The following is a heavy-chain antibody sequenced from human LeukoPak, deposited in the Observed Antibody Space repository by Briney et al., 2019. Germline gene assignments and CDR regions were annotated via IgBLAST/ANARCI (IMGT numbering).Heavy chain of an antibody. CDR2: IIPIFGTA. D-gene: IGHD2-2*01. CDR3: ARVVAPRGWFDP. CDR1: GYTFTSYA. V-gene: IGHV1-69*13. J-gene: IGHJ5*02. Sequence: GASVKVSCKASGYTFTSYAISWVRQAPGQGLEWMGGIIPIFGTANYAQKFQGRVTITADESTSTAYMELSSLRSEDTAVYYCARVVAPRGWFDPWGQGTLVTVSS.